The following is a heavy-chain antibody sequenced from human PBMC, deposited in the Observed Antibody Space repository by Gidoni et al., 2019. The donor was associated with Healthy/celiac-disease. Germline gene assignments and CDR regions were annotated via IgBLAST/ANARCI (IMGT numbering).Heavy chain of an antibody. V-gene: IGHV1-69*02. CDR3: ARGGGINPPGGV. CDR1: GGTFSSYT. D-gene: IGHD3-10*01. J-gene: IGHJ6*02. CDR2: IIPILGIA. Sequence: QVQLVQSGAEVKKPGSSVKVSCKASGGTFSSYTISWVRQAPGQGLEWMGRIIPILGIANYAQKFQGRVTITADKSTSTADMELSSLRSEDTAVYYCARGGGINPPGGVWGQGTTVTVSS.